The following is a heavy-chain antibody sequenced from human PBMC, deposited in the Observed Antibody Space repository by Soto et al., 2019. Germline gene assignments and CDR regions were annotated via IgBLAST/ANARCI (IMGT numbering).Heavy chain of an antibody. J-gene: IGHJ4*02. D-gene: IGHD1-26*01. CDR2: ISYDGSNK. CDR3: ARVAYRVGATSLYYFDY. CDR1: GFTFSSYA. Sequence: GGSLRLSCAASGFTFSSYAMHWVRQAPGKGLEWVAVISYDGSNKYYADSVKGRFTISRDNSKNTLYLQMNSLRAEDTAVYYCARVAYRVGATSLYYFDYWGQGTLVTVSS. V-gene: IGHV3-30-3*01.